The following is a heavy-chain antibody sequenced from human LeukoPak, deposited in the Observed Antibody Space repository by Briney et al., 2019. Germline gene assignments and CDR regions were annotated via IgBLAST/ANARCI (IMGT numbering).Heavy chain of an antibody. CDR1: GSTISTYW. CDR3: ARDAHYAFDI. J-gene: IGHJ3*02. V-gene: IGHV3-7*03. Sequence: GGSLRLSCAASGSTISTYWMSWVRQAPGKGPEWVANIKQDGSEKYSVDSVKGRFTISRDNAKNSLYLQMNSLRAEDTAVYYCARDAHYAFDIWGQGTMVTVSS. CDR2: IKQDGSEK.